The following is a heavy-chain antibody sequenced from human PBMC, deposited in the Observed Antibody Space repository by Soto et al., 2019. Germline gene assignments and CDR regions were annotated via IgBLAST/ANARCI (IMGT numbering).Heavy chain of an antibody. D-gene: IGHD3-22*01. V-gene: IGHV4-31*03. CDR3: ARDHYDSRGYYYFDY. Sequence: QVQLQESGPGLVKPSQTLSLTCTVSGGSISSGGYYWSWIRQHPGKGLEWIGYFYYSGSTYYNPSLQSRVTRSVDTSKNQFPLKPSSVTAADTAVYYCARDHYDSRGYYYFDYWGQGTLVTVSS. CDR1: GGSISSGGYY. J-gene: IGHJ4*02. CDR2: FYYSGST.